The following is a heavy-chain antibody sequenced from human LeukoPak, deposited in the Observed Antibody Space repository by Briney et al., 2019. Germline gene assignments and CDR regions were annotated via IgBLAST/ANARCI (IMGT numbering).Heavy chain of an antibody. Sequence: PGGSLRLSCAASGFTFDDYVMHWVRQAPGKGLEWVSGISWNSGIIGYADSVKGRFTISRDNAKNSLYLQMNSLRAEDTAVYYCASDPHHASRMDVWGQGTTVTVSS. V-gene: IGHV3-9*01. CDR1: GFTFDDYV. J-gene: IGHJ6*02. CDR3: ASDPHHASRMDV. CDR2: ISWNSGII. D-gene: IGHD1-14*01.